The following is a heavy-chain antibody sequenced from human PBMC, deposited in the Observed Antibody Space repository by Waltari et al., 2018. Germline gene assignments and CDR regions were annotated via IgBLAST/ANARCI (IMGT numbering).Heavy chain of an antibody. J-gene: IGHJ4*02. V-gene: IGHV3-48*03. CDR3: ARSHYDSGRYGDN. CDR2: IINSGTTV. CDR1: GFTFTPYQ. D-gene: IGHD3-16*01. Sequence: EVQLVESGGGLIQPGGSLRLSCAASGFTFTPYQMNWVRQAQGKGLEWVSYIINSGTTVYYADSVKGRFTISRDNAENSLYLQMNSLRAEDTAIYYCARSHYDSGRYGDNWGQGALVTVSS.